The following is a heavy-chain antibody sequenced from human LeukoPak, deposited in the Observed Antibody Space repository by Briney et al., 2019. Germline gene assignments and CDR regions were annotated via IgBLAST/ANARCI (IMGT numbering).Heavy chain of an antibody. CDR1: GFTFSSYA. V-gene: IGHV3-30-3*01. CDR2: ISYDGSNK. CDR3: ARDFMQCSGGSCYSCAFDI. D-gene: IGHD2-15*01. Sequence: PGRSLRLSCAASGFTFSSYAMHWVRQAPGKGLEWVAVISYDGSNKYYADSVKGRFTISRDNSKNTLYLQMNSLRAEDTAVYYCARDFMQCSGGSCYSCAFDIWGQGTMVTLSS. J-gene: IGHJ3*02.